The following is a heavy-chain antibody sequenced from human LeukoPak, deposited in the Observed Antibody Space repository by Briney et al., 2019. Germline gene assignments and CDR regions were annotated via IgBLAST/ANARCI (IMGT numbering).Heavy chain of an antibody. J-gene: IGHJ4*02. V-gene: IGHV4-59*01. CDR2: IYYSGST. CDR1: GGSISSYY. D-gene: IGHD3-3*01. CDR3: ASFGVVISGFDY. Sequence: SETLSLTCTVSGGSISSYYWSWIRQPPGKGLEWIGYIYYSGSTNYNPSLKSRVTISVDTSKNQFSLKLSSVTAADTAVYYCASFGVVISGFDYWGQGTLVSVSS.